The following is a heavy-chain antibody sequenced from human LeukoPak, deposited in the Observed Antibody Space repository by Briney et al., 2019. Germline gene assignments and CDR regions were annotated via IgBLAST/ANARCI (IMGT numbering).Heavy chain of an antibody. D-gene: IGHD2-21*02. J-gene: IGHJ3*02. CDR1: GFTFSSYT. CDR2: IWYDGSNK. V-gene: IGHV3-33*08. CDR3: ASCGGDCYDAFDI. Sequence: GGSLRLSCAASGFTFSSYTISWVRQAPGKGLEWVAVIWYDGSNKYYADSVKGRFTISRDNSKNTLYLQMNSLRAEDTAVYYCASCGGDCYDAFDIWGQGTMVTVSS.